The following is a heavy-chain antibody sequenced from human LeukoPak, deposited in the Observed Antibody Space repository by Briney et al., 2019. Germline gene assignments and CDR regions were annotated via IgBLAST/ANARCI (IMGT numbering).Heavy chain of an antibody. V-gene: IGHV3-13*01. D-gene: IGHD4-23*01. CDR3: ARGIYGGNVRGWYFDL. CDR1: GFTFSTYD. CDR2: MGTAGDT. J-gene: IGHJ2*01. Sequence: GGSLRLSCAASGFTFSTYDMHWVRQAAGKGLEWVSRMGTAGDTSYQGSVKGRFTISREDAKNSLYLQMNSLTDGDAAVYYCARGIYGGNVRGWYFDLWGRGTLVTVSS.